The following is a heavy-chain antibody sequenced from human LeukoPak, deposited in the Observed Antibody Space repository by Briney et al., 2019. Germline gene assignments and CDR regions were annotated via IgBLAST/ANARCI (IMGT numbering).Heavy chain of an antibody. J-gene: IGHJ4*02. D-gene: IGHD1-1*01. CDR2: IHYSGST. V-gene: IGHV4-61*08. CDR1: GGSLSSGGYY. CDR3: ARIPIGTTFDL. Sequence: PSETLSLTCTVSGGSLSSGGYYWSWIRQPPGKRLEWIGYIHYSGSTNYNPSLESRVTISVDTSKNQFFLDLNSVTAADTAIYFCARIPIGTTFDLWGQGTLVTVSS.